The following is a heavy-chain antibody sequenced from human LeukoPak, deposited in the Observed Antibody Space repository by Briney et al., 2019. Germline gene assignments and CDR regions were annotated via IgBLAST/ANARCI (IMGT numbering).Heavy chain of an antibody. CDR2: ISYDGSNK. V-gene: IGHV3-30*03. Sequence: PGGSLRLSCAASGFTFSSYGMHWVRQAPGKGLEWVAVISYDGSNKYHADSVKGRFTISRDNSKNTLYLQMNSLRAEDTAVYYCASLSTFIDYWGQGTLVTVSS. CDR3: ASLSTFIDY. J-gene: IGHJ4*02. CDR1: GFTFSSYG.